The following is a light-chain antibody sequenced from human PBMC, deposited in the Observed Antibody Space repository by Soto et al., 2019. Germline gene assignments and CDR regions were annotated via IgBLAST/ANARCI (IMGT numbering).Light chain of an antibody. CDR2: SAS. CDR1: QDIKSY. Sequence: DIQLTQSPSFLSAFVGDRVTITCRASQDIKSYLGWYQHKPGKAPKVLISSASSLEGGVPSRFGGSGSGTECTLTISILQPEDHATYYCQQLDSYPLSFGGGTKVEIK. CDR3: QQLDSYPLS. J-gene: IGKJ4*02. V-gene: IGKV1-9*01.